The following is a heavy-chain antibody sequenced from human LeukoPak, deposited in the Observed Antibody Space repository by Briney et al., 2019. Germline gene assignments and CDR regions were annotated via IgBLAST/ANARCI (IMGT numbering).Heavy chain of an antibody. V-gene: IGHV3-23*01. D-gene: IGHD3-22*01. Sequence: GGSLRLSCAASGFTFSSYAMSWVRQAPGKGLEWVSAISGGGGSTYYADSVKGRFTISRDNSKNTLYLQMNSLRAEDTAVYYCAKEADYYDSSGYYSFDYWGQGTLVTVSS. J-gene: IGHJ4*02. CDR3: AKEADYYDSSGYYSFDY. CDR1: GFTFSSYA. CDR2: ISGGGGST.